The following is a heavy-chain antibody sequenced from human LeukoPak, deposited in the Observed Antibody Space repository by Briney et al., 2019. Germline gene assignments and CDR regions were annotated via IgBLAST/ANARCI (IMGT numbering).Heavy chain of an antibody. CDR1: GFSFSNYD. J-gene: IGHJ4*02. CDR2: IWYDGCNK. V-gene: IGHV3-33*01. D-gene: IGHD4-17*01. Sequence: GGSLRLSCAASGFSFSNYDMHWVRQAPGKGLEWVAVIWYDGCNKYYADSVKGRFTISRDNSKNTLYLQMNSLRVEDTAVYYCARGDPTVTTKQNFDYWGQGTLVTVSS. CDR3: ARGDPTVTTKQNFDY.